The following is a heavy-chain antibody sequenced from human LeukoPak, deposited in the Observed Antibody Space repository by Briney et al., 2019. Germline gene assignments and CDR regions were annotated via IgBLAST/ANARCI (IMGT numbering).Heavy chain of an antibody. V-gene: IGHV4-59*08. J-gene: IGHJ4*02. CDR1: GGSISSYY. CDR3: ARAVPYGGLDY. CDR2: IYYSGST. D-gene: IGHD4-23*01. Sequence: SETLSLTCTVSGGSISSYYWSWIRQPPGKGLEWIGYIYYSGSTNYNPSLKSRVTISVDTSKNQFSLKLSSVTAADTAVYYCARAVPYGGLDYWGQGTLVTVSS.